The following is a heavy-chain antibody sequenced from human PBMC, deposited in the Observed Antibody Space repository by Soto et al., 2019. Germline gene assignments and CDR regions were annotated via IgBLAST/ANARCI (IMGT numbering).Heavy chain of an antibody. CDR2: IIPIFGTA. J-gene: IGHJ5*02. CDR1: GGTFSSYA. CDR3: ARDECSSTSCYGSRWFDP. D-gene: IGHD2-2*01. V-gene: IGHV1-69*06. Sequence: SVKVSCKASGGTFSSYAISWVRQAPGQGLEWMGGIIPIFGTANYAQKFQGRVTITADKSTSTAYMELSSLRSEDTAVYYCARDECSSTSCYGSRWFDPWGQGTLVTVSS.